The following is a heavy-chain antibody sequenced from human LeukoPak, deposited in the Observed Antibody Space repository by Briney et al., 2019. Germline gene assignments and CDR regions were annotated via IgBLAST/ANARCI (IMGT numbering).Heavy chain of an antibody. J-gene: IGHJ4*02. D-gene: IGHD6-13*01. V-gene: IGHV4-34*01. CDR3: AVSYSSSWYNRGGDY. CDR1: GGSFSGYY. CDR2: INHSGST. Sequence: SETLSLTCAVYGGSFSGYYWSWIRQPPGKGLEWIGEINHSGSTNYNPSLKSRVTISVDTSKNQFSLKLSSVTAADTAVYYCAVSYSSSWYNRGGDYWGQGTLVTVSS.